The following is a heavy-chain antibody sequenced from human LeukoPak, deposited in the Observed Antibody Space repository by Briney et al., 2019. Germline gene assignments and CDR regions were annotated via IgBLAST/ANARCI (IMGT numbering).Heavy chain of an antibody. CDR1: GFTFSSYA. D-gene: IGHD6-13*01. J-gene: IGHJ4*02. CDR3: ARDFRQQLLDSLGY. Sequence: GGSLRLSCAASGFTFSSYAMHWVRQAPGKGLEYVSAISSNGGSTYYANSVKGRFIISRDNSKNTLYLQMGSLRAEDMAVYYCARDFRQQLLDSLGYWGQGTLVTVSS. V-gene: IGHV3-64*01. CDR2: ISSNGGST.